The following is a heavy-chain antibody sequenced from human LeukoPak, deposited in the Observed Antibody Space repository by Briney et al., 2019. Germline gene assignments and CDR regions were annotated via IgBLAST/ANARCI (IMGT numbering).Heavy chain of an antibody. CDR3: ARAMVVPAADYYMDV. CDR1: GGSFSGYY. V-gene: IGHV4-34*01. Sequence: SETLSLTCAVYGGSFSGYYWSWIRQPPGKGLEWIGEINHSGSTNYNPSLKSRVTISVDTSKNQFSLKLSSVTVADTAVYYCARAMVVPAADYYMDVWGKGTTVTVSS. J-gene: IGHJ6*03. CDR2: INHSGST. D-gene: IGHD2-2*01.